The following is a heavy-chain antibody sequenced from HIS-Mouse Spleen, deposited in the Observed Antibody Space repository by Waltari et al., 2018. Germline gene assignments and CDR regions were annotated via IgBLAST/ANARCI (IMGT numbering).Heavy chain of an antibody. V-gene: IGHV4-34*01. CDR3: ARSGVAVEGTAWFDR. CDR1: GGCFRGYY. D-gene: IGHD6-19*01. J-gene: IGHJ5*02. Sequence: VHLQQCGARLLKVSVALSVTCTFHGGCFRGYYWSWIRQPPGKGPEWIGEVKHSGSTNGHQALQSHVPTSVDTSQIQCSLQVSTGTTGVTAVYYSARSGVAVEGTAWFDRW. CDR2: VKHSGST.